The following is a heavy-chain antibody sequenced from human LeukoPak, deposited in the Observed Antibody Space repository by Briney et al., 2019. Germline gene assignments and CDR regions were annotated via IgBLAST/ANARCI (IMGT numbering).Heavy chain of an antibody. J-gene: IGHJ5*01. D-gene: IGHD2-15*01. V-gene: IGHV3-66*01. Sequence: GGSLRLSCAASEFSVGSNYMTWVRQAPGKGLEWVSLIYSGGSTYYADSLKGRFTISRHNAKKSVYLQMNSLRAEDTAVYYCARGALDAATPFDSWGQGTLVTVSS. CDR3: ARGALDAATPFDS. CDR2: IYSGGST. CDR1: EFSVGSNY.